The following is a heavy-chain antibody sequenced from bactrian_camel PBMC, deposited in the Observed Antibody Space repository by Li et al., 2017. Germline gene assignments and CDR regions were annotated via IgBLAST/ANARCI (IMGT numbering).Heavy chain of an antibody. CDR1: GSTYSTDC. Sequence: HVQLVESGGDSVQAGASLTLSCVASGSTYSTDCMAWFRQAPGQEREGVASIDSDRSTRYADSVKGRFTISVDNADNTLYLQMNDLKPEDTAMYTCAAVRACSTVSLQSDTYYYWGQGTQVTVS. CDR3: AAVRACSTVSLQSDTYYY. CDR2: IDSDRST. D-gene: IGHD1*01. V-gene: IGHV3S1*01. J-gene: IGHJ4*01.